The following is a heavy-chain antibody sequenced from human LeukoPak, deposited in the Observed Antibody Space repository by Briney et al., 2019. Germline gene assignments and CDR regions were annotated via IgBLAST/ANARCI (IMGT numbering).Heavy chain of an antibody. D-gene: IGHD3-3*01. V-gene: IGHV4-30-4*08. J-gene: IGHJ5*02. CDR3: ARDGYDFWSGPNWFDP. CDR2: IYYSGST. CDR1: GGSISSGDYY. Sequence: PSETLSLTCTVSGGSISSGDYYWSWIRQPPGKGLEWIGYIYYSGSTYYNPSLKSRVTISVDTSKNQFSLKLSPVTAADTAVYYCARDGYDFWSGPNWFDPWGQGTLVTVSS.